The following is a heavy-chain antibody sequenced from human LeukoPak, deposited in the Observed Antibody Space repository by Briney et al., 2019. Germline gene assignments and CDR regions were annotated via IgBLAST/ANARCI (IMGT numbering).Heavy chain of an antibody. Sequence: SETLSLTCTVSGGSISSYYWSWIRQPPGKGLEWIGYIYYSGSTNYNPSLKSRVTISVDTSKNQFSLKLSSVTAADTAVYYCARLGGGIVVVRPPMYYFDYWGQGTLVTVSS. J-gene: IGHJ4*02. CDR3: ARLGGGIVVVRPPMYYFDY. CDR1: GGSISSYY. D-gene: IGHD3-22*01. CDR2: IYYSGST. V-gene: IGHV4-59*01.